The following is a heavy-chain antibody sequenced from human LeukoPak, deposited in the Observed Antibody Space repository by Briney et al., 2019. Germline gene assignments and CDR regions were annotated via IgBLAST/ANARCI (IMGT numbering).Heavy chain of an antibody. CDR1: GFTFSSYE. CDR2: ISSSGSTI. D-gene: IGHD3-10*01. Sequence: GGSLRPSCAASGFTFSSYEINWVRQAPGKGLEWVSYISSSGSTIYYADSVKGRFTISRDNAKNSLYLQMDSLRAEDTAVYYCVRDRDYGSGTFDYWGQGPRLTVSS. J-gene: IGHJ4*02. CDR3: VRDRDYGSGTFDY. V-gene: IGHV3-48*03.